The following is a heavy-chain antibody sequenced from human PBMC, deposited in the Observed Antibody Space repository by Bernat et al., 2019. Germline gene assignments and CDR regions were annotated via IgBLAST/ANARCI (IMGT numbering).Heavy chain of an antibody. CDR3: ARGVCNSGCYEGSPYYFDS. J-gene: IGHJ4*02. V-gene: IGHV1-3*01. D-gene: IGHD2/OR15-2a*01. CDR2: INPGNGHT. Sequence: QVQLVQSGAEVKKPGTSVKVSCKASGYTFMNYAIHWVRQAPGQRLEWMGWINPGNGHTKYSQNFQGGVTITRDTSANTIYMELSSLTSEDTAVYFCARGVCNSGCYEGSPYYFDSWGQGTLITASS. CDR1: GYTFMNYA.